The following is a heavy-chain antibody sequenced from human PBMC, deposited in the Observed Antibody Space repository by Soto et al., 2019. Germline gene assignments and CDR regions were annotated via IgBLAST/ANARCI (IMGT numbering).Heavy chain of an antibody. CDR2: ISAYNGNT. D-gene: IGHD3-22*01. CDR1: GYTFTSYG. Sequence: ASVNVSCKASGYTFTSYGISWVRQAPGQGLEWMGWISAYNGNTNYAQKLQGRVTMTTDTSTSTAYMELRSLRSDDTAVYYCARDWTYYDSSGNYSDSIDIWGQGTMVTVS. J-gene: IGHJ3*02. CDR3: ARDWTYYDSSGNYSDSIDI. V-gene: IGHV1-18*01.